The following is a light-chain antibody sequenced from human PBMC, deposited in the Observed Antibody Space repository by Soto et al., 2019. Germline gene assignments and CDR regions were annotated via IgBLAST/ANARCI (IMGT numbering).Light chain of an antibody. CDR1: SSDVGGYNF. CDR3: SSYTGSDTLI. CDR2: EVT. J-gene: IGLJ2*01. Sequence: QSALAQPAPVSGSPGQSITISCTGTSSDVGGYNFVSWYQQQPGKAPKLMVYEVTNRPSGVSYRFSGSKSGNTASLTISGLQAEDEADYFCSSYTGSDTLIFGGGTQLTVL. V-gene: IGLV2-14*01.